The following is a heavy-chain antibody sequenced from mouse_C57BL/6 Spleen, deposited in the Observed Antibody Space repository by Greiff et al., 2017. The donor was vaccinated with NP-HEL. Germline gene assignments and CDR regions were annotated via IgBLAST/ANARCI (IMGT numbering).Heavy chain of an antibody. CDR2: INPSNGGT. CDR3: ARRGLQMVMYY. J-gene: IGHJ4*01. CDR1: GYSFTGYY. V-gene: IGHV1-42*01. D-gene: IGHD2-4*01. Sequence: EVQLQESGPELVKPGASVKISCKASGYSFTGYYMHWVKQSPEQSLEWIGEINPSNGGTTYNQKFKGKATMTVDKSSSTAYLQLSSLTSEDSAVYYCARRGLQMVMYYWGQGTSVTVSS.